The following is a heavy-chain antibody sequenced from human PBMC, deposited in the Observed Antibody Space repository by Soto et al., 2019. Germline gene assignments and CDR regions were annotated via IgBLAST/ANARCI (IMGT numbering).Heavy chain of an antibody. Sequence: SETLSLTCGVSGDSTRSRYWWTWLRRPPGKGLEWIGSIYHGGSTYYNPSLNSRVTLSIDMTNNHVSLILNSVTAADTAVYYCARVGPWVPYYYDSSPYTFENWFDPWGQGTLVTVSS. V-gene: IGHV4-38-2*01. J-gene: IGHJ5*02. CDR2: IYHGGST. CDR1: GDSTRSRYW. CDR3: ARVGPWVPYYYDSSPYTFENWFDP. D-gene: IGHD3-22*01.